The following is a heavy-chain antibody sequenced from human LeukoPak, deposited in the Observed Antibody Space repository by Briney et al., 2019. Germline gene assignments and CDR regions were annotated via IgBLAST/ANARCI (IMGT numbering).Heavy chain of an antibody. CDR3: ARDDRGSGSYLS. V-gene: IGHV1-3*01. Sequence: ASVKVSCKASGYTFTSYAMHWVRQAPGQRLEWMGWINAGNGNTKYSQKFQGRVTITRDTSASTAYMELSSLRSEDTAVYYCARDDRGSGSYLSWGQGTLVTVSS. CDR1: GYTFTSYA. D-gene: IGHD3-10*01. J-gene: IGHJ4*02. CDR2: INAGNGNT.